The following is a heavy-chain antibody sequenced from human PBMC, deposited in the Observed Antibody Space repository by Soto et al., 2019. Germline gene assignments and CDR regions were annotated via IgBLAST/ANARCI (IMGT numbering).Heavy chain of an antibody. CDR2: MFYFGST. V-gene: IGHV4-39*01. CDR3: ARHLFYCAGGSFYLPAYHYYGLDV. D-gene: IGHD2-15*01. CDR1: GGSFSSSSHY. Sequence: SETLSLTCTVFGGSFSSSSHYWGWIRQPPGKGLEWLGTMFYFGSTYYNTSLESRVTISVAPYKNQFSLKLSSVTAADTAVYYCARHLFYCAGGSFYLPAYHYYGLDVGGQGTMVMVS. J-gene: IGHJ6*02.